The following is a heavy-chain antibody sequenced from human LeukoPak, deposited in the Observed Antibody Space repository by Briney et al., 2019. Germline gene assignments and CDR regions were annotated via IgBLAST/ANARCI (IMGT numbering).Heavy chain of an antibody. Sequence: GESLRISCKGSGYSFTSCWISWVRQMPGKGLEWMGRIDPSDSYTNYSPSFQGHVTISADKSISTAYLQWSSLKASDTAMYYCASTEQWLAPLDYWGQGTLVTVSS. CDR3: ASTEQWLAPLDY. CDR1: GYSFTSCW. V-gene: IGHV5-10-1*01. CDR2: IDPSDSYT. D-gene: IGHD6-19*01. J-gene: IGHJ4*02.